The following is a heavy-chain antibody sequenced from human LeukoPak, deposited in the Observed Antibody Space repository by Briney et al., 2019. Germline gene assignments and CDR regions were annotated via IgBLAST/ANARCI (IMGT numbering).Heavy chain of an antibody. CDR1: GFTFSDYW. J-gene: IGHJ6*03. Sequence: GRSLRLSCAASGFTFSDYWMDWVRQVPGKGLVWVPRSNNDGSSTTYAGSVKGRFTSSRANARQTLYLQMNSLRAEDTAVYYCERGGYISDYYYMDVWGKGTTVTVSS. V-gene: IGHV3-74*01. D-gene: IGHD3-16*02. CDR3: ERGGYISDYYYMDV. CDR2: SNNDGSST.